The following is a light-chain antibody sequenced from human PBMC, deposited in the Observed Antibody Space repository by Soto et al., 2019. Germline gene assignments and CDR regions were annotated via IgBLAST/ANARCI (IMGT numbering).Light chain of an antibody. J-gene: IGKJ1*01. CDR3: QQYNSYST. V-gene: IGKV1-5*03. CDR2: KAS. Sequence: TQSPCTLSLSPGERATLSCRASQSISVWLAWYQQKAGKAPNLLIYKASRLESGVPPRFSGSGSETEFTLTISGLQPGDSATYYCQQYNSYSTFGQGTKVDIK. CDR1: QSISVW.